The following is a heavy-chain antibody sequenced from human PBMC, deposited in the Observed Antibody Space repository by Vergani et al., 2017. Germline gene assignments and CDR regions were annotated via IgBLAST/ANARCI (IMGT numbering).Heavy chain of an antibody. V-gene: IGHV4-61*02. CDR1: GGSINTGAYY. Sequence: QVQLQESGPRLVRPSQTLCLTCTVSGGSINTGAYYWSWIRQPAGKGLEWIGRVYTSGMTNYNPSLKSRVTILVDRSKSQLSLKLTSVTAGDTAVYFCARELSYYYGSGSDDYNPYYYEGMDVWGPGTTVTVSS. J-gene: IGHJ6*02. CDR3: ARELSYYYGSGSDDYNPYYYEGMDV. D-gene: IGHD3-10*01. CDR2: VYTSGMT.